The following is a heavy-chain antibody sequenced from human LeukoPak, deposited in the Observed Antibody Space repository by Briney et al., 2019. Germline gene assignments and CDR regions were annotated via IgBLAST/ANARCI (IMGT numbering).Heavy chain of an antibody. D-gene: IGHD3-9*01. CDR1: GYTFTSYG. Sequence: GASVKVSCKASGYTFTSYGISWVRQAPGQGLEWMGWISAYNGNTNYAQKLQGRVTMTTDTSTSTAYMELRSLRSDDTAVCYCARDSVGYYDILTGYYYPSRFDYWGQGTLVTVSS. J-gene: IGHJ4*02. CDR3: ARDSVGYYDILTGYYYPSRFDY. CDR2: ISAYNGNT. V-gene: IGHV1-18*04.